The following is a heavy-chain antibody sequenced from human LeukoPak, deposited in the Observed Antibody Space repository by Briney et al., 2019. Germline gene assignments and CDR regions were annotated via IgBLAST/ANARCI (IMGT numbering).Heavy chain of an antibody. V-gene: IGHV4-39*01. J-gene: IGHJ2*01. CDR1: GGSISNTAFY. D-gene: IGHD1/OR15-1a*01. CDR2: VFSSGYA. Sequence: SETLSLTCSVSGGSISNTAFYWAYIRQAPGKGLEWIGTVFSSGYAFYNPSLQSRATISVDTSRNQFSLDLKSVTAADTAVYFCARQEQLFLGGPYRYFDVWGRGTLVTVSS. CDR3: ARQEQLFLGGPYRYFDV.